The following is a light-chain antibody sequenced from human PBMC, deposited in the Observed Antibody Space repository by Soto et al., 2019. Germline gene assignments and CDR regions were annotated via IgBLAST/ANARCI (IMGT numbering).Light chain of an antibody. J-gene: IGLJ1*01. CDR2: DVS. CDR3: SSYTSSTGV. CDR1: SSDVGGYNY. Sequence: QSVLSQPGSVSGSPGQSITISCTGTSSDVGGYNYVSWYQQHPGKAPKLMIYDVSNRPSGVSNRFSGSKSGNTASLTISGLQAEDEADYYCSSYTSSTGVFGTGSKVTVL. V-gene: IGLV2-14*01.